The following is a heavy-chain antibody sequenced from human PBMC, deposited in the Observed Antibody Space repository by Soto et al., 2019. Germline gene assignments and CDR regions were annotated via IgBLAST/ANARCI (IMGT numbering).Heavy chain of an antibody. Sequence: QVQLVQSGAEVKKPGSSVKVSGNASKYTFTNYAIHWVRQAPGQRLEWMGWINAGNGHTKYSQKFQARVTITRDTSASTAYMELSSLRSEDTAVYYCARGERYYYDSSGYFGFDYWGQGTMVTVS. J-gene: IGHJ4*02. V-gene: IGHV1-3*01. D-gene: IGHD3-22*01. CDR1: KYTFTNYA. CDR3: ARGERYYYDSSGYFGFDY. CDR2: INAGNGHT.